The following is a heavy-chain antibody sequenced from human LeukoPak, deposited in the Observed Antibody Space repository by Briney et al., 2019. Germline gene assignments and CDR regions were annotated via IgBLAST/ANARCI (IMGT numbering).Heavy chain of an antibody. CDR3: ARDDRPGSSWRPLDL. CDR1: GFTLRHYG. J-gene: IGHJ5*02. Sequence: GGSLRLSCAPSGFTLRHYGMHWVRQAPGKGLEWVAVIWSDAYKKFYTDSVKGRFTIARDNSKNSLDLQMGSVRAEDTAVYYCARDDRPGSSWRPLDLWGQGILVTVSS. V-gene: IGHV3-33*01. CDR2: IWSDAYKK. D-gene: IGHD6-13*01.